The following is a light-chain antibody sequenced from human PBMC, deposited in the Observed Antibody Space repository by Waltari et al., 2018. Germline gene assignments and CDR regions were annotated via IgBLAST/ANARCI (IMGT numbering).Light chain of an antibody. Sequence: QSALTQPASVSGSPGQSITISCAGTSRDVGAYTYVSWYQQHPGKAPKLIIYDVNRRPPGISSRFSGAKSGNTASLTVSGLQAEYEADYYCSSSTLTSTWLFGGGTKLTVL. J-gene: IGLJ3*02. CDR2: DVN. CDR1: SRDVGAYTY. V-gene: IGLV2-14*03. CDR3: SSSTLTSTWL.